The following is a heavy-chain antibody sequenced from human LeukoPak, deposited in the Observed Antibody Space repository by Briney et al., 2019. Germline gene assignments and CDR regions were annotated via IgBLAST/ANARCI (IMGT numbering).Heavy chain of an antibody. D-gene: IGHD4-17*01. Sequence: PSETLSLTCTVSGYSISSGYYWGWIRQPPGKGLEWIGSIYHSGSTYYNPSLKSRVTISVDTSKNQFSLKLSSVTAADTAVYYCARQGVGTYDYGDEGYYMDVWGKGTTVTISS. J-gene: IGHJ6*03. CDR1: GYSISSGYY. V-gene: IGHV4-38-2*02. CDR2: IYHSGST. CDR3: ARQGVGTYDYGDEGYYMDV.